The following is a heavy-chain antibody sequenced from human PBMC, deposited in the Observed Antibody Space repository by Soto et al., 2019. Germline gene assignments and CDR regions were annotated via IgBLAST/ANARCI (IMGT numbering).Heavy chain of an antibody. J-gene: IGHJ4*02. CDR1: GFSFSKAW. V-gene: IGHV3-15*01. Sequence: GGSVRLSXAASGFSFSKAWMSWVSLTPGKGLEWVGRIKNKTDGGISDYPAPVRDRFTISRDDSRSTLYLQMNSLRTEDTAVYYCITDPYYDFWSGYHFDYWGQGTLVTVSS. CDR2: IKNKTDGGIS. D-gene: IGHD3-3*01. CDR3: ITDPYYDFWSGYHFDY.